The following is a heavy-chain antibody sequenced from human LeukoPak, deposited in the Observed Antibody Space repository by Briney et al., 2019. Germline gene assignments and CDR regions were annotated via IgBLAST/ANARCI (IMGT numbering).Heavy chain of an antibody. Sequence: GGSLRHSCAASGFTLSAYSMNWVRQAPGKGLEWISYIGISSGNTKYADSVKRRFTLSGDKAKNSLYLQMNSLRVEDTAVYYCARDYKYAFDNWGQGTLVTVSS. J-gene: IGHJ4*02. D-gene: IGHD5-24*01. CDR1: GFTLSAYS. V-gene: IGHV3-48*01. CDR3: ARDYKYAFDN. CDR2: IGISSGNT.